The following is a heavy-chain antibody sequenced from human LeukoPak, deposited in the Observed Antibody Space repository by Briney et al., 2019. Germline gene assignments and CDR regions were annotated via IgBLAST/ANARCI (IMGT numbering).Heavy chain of an antibody. D-gene: IGHD6-13*01. CDR2: IYYSGGT. CDR3: ARDSAAAGIVDY. CDR1: GGSISSGDYY. J-gene: IGHJ4*02. Sequence: SQTLSLTCTVSGGSISSGDYYWSWIRQPPGKGLEWIGYIYYSGGTYYNPSLKSRVTISVDTFKNQFSLKLSSVTAADTAVYYCARDSAAAGIVDYWGQGTLVTVSS. V-gene: IGHV4-30-4*01.